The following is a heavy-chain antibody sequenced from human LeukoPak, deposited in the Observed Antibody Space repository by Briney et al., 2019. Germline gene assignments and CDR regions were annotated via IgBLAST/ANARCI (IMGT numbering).Heavy chain of an antibody. CDR1: GYAFTRHY. CDR3: ARDNSVGDYAWWFDH. V-gene: IGHV1-46*01. Sequence: ASVKVSCKASGYAFTRHYMHWVRQAPGQGLEWMGLINPSGSSTIYAQKFQGRVTMTRDIYTSTDYMELSSLRSEDSAVYYCARDNSVGDYAWWFDHWGQGTLVTVSS. CDR2: INPSGSST. J-gene: IGHJ5*02. D-gene: IGHD1-26*01.